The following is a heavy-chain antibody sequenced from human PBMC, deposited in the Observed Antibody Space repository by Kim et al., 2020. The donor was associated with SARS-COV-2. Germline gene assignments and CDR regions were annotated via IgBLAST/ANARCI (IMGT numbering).Heavy chain of an antibody. CDR3: ARGVSYYGSGSYYTDFFDY. Sequence: ASVKVSCKASGYTFTSYYMHWVRQAPGQGLEWMGIINPSGGSTSYAQKFQGRVTMTRDTSTSTVYMELSSLRSEDTAVYYCARGVSYYGSGSYYTDFFDYWGQGTLVTVSS. CDR2: INPSGGST. D-gene: IGHD3-10*01. V-gene: IGHV1-46*01. CDR1: GYTFTSYY. J-gene: IGHJ4*02.